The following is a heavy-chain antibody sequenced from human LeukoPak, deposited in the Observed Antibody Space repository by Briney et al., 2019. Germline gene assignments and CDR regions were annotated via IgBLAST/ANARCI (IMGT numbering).Heavy chain of an antibody. D-gene: IGHD1-26*01. V-gene: IGHV3-30*18. CDR1: GFTFSFYS. CDR3: AKDPSGSYDPDAFDI. CDR2: ISYDGSNK. Sequence: PGGSLRLSCAASGFTFSFYSMNWVRQAPGKGLEWVALISYDGSNKYYADSVKGRFTISRDNPMNTLCLQLNSLRAEDTAVYYCAKDPSGSYDPDAFDIWGQGTMVTVSS. J-gene: IGHJ3*02.